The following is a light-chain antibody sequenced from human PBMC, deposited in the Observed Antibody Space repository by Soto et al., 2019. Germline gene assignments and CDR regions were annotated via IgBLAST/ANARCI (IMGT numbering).Light chain of an antibody. CDR3: QQLNSYPIT. J-gene: IGKJ5*01. Sequence: DIQLTQSPSFLSASVGDRVIITCRASQSISSYLAWYQQKPGKAPKLLIYGASTLQSGVPSRFSGSGSGTEFTLTISSLQPEDFATYYCQQLNSYPITFGQGTRLEIK. CDR2: GAS. CDR1: QSISSY. V-gene: IGKV1-9*01.